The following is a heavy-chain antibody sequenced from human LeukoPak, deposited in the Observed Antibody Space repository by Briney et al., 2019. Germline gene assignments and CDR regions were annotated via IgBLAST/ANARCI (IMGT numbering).Heavy chain of an antibody. Sequence: GAAVKVSCKAYGYSFTAYNIHWVRQAPGQRREGMGWIAPGNGNTKYSQTFQGRVTLTRDTSASTAYMELSSLTSEDTAVFYCARVSAGYSSSWYVGYWGQGTLVTVSS. V-gene: IGHV1-3*01. D-gene: IGHD6-13*01. CDR3: ARVSAGYSSSWYVGY. J-gene: IGHJ4*02. CDR2: IAPGNGNT. CDR1: GYSFTAYN.